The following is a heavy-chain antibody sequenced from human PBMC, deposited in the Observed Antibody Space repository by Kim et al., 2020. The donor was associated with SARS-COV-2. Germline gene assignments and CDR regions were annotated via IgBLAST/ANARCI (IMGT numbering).Heavy chain of an antibody. Sequence: TSPNPAIKGRVTISVDTSKNQVSLRLSSVTAADTAVYYCARHLRNWYFDLWGRGTLVTVSS. CDR3: ARHLRNWYFDL. CDR2: T. J-gene: IGHJ2*01. V-gene: IGHV4-39*01.